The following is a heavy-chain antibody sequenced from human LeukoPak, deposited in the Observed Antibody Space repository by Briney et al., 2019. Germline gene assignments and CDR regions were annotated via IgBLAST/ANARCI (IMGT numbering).Heavy chain of an antibody. D-gene: IGHD6-19*01. J-gene: IGHJ4*02. CDR1: GYRFTSHW. CDR3: ARRPEYSSGWYYFDC. CDR2: IDPSDSYT. V-gene: IGHV5-10-1*01. Sequence: GESLKISCKVSGYRFTSHWISWVRQMPGKGLEWMGRIDPSDSYTKYSPSFQGHVTISADKSISTAYLQWSSLKASDTAIYYCARRPEYSSGWYYFDCWGQGTLVTVSS.